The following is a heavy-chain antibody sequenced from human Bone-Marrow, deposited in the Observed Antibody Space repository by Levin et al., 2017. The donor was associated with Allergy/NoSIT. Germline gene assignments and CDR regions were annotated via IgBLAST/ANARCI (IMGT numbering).Heavy chain of an antibody. V-gene: IGHV3-11*03. D-gene: IGHD3-22*01. CDR1: GFTFSNFY. CDR2: ISSVNDYT. J-gene: IGHJ5*02. Sequence: LSLTCAASGFTFSNFYLNWVRQAPGKGLEWVAYISSVNDYTNYADSVKGRFTISRDNAKNSLYLQMNSLRVEDKAVYYCARSHYYDSSVYRLFDHWGQGTLVTVSS. CDR3: ARSHYYDSSVYRLFDH.